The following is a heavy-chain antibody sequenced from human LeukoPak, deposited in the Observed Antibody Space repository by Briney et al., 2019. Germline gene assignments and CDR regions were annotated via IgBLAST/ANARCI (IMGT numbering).Heavy chain of an antibody. CDR3: ARQAYYYDSTRGCAFDI. Sequence: SETLSLTCTVSGGSISSSSYYWGWIRQPPGKGLEWIGSIYYSGSTYYNPSLKSRVTISVDTSKNQFSLKLSSVTAADTAVYYCARQAYYYDSTRGCAFDIWGQGTMVTVSS. J-gene: IGHJ3*02. CDR1: GGSISSSSYY. D-gene: IGHD3-22*01. V-gene: IGHV4-39*01. CDR2: IYYSGST.